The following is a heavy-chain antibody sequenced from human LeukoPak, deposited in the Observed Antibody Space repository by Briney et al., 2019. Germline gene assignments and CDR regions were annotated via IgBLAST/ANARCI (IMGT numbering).Heavy chain of an antibody. V-gene: IGHV3-30*02. D-gene: IGHD3-10*01. CDR1: GFTFSSYG. J-gene: IGHJ5*02. CDR2: IRYGGSNK. CDR3: AKDHDYYGSGSRNWFDP. Sequence: GGSLRLSCAASGFTFSSYGMHWVRQAPGKGLEWVAFIRYGGSNKYYADSVKGRFTISRDYSKNTLYLQMNSLRAEDTAVYSCAKDHDYYGSGSRNWFDPWGQGTLVTVSS.